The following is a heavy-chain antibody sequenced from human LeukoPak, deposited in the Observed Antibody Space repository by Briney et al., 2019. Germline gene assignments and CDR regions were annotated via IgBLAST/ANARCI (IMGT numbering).Heavy chain of an antibody. Sequence: GGSLRLPCAASGFTFSSYGMHWVRQAPGKGLEWVAVISYDGSNKYYADSVKGRFTISRDNSKNTLYLQMNSLRAEDTAVYYCAKASIVVVPAAMPARNWGQGTLVTVSS. V-gene: IGHV3-30*18. CDR1: GFTFSSYG. D-gene: IGHD2-2*01. J-gene: IGHJ4*02. CDR2: ISYDGSNK. CDR3: AKASIVVVPAAMPARN.